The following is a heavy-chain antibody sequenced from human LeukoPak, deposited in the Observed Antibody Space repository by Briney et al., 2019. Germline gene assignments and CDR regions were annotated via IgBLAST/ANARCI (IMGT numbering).Heavy chain of an antibody. V-gene: IGHV4-34*01. CDR2: INHSGST. D-gene: IGHD3-3*02. Sequence: SETLSLTCAVYGGSFSGYYWSWIRQPPGKGLEWIGEINHSGSTNYNPSLKSRVTISVDTSKNQFSLKLSSVTAADTAVYYCARSFSREQYYSYYYMDVWGKGTTVTVSS. J-gene: IGHJ6*03. CDR3: ARSFSREQYYSYYYMDV. CDR1: GGSFSGYY.